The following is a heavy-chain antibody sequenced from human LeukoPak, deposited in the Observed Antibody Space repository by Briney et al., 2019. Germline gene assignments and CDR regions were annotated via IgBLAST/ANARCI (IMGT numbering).Heavy chain of an antibody. D-gene: IGHD2-15*01. CDR1: GYTFTDYY. J-gene: IGHJ6*03. CDR3: ARDKDIVANMDV. V-gene: IGHV1-2*02. CDR2: INPNSGGT. Sequence: GASVKVSCKASGYTFTDYYMHWVRQAPGQGLEWMGWINPNSGGTNYAQKFQGRVTMTRDTSISTAYMELSRLRSDDTAVYYCARDKDIVANMDVWGKGTTVTVSS.